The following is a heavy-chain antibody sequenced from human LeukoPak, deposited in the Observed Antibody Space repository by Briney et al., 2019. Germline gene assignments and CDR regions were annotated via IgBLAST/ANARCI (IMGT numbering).Heavy chain of an antibody. CDR3: ASHKYPVQAFDI. D-gene: IGHD2/OR15-2a*01. J-gene: IGHJ3*02. CDR2: INHGGDT. CDR1: GVSFGDYY. Sequence: SETLSLTCAVSGVSFGDYYWSWIRQPPGKGLEWIGEINHGGDTNYNSSLQSRVTLSVDTSRNQFSLILSSMTAADTAIYYCASHKYPVQAFDIWGQGTMVTVSS. V-gene: IGHV4-34*01.